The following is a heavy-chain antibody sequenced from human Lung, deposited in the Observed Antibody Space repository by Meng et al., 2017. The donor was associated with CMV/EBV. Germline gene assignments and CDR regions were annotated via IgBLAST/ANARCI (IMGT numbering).Heavy chain of an antibody. CDR2: INPSSGAT. J-gene: IGHJ4*02. D-gene: IGHD3-22*01. Sequence: QEQLVQSGAEVKKPGAAVKVSCKTSGSTFFGYYLHWVRQAPGQGLKGMGWINPSSGATKYAPNFQGRISMTRDTSISTAYMELSSLRSDDTAVYFCAGHETSGYTSTFDYWGQGTLVTVAS. CDR3: AGHETSGYTSTFDY. CDR1: GSTFFGYY. V-gene: IGHV1-2*02.